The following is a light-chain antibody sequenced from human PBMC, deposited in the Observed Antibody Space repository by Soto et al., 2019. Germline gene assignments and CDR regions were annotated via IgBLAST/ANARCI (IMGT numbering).Light chain of an antibody. V-gene: IGKV3-11*01. CDR3: QQRTNWPPLT. CDR1: QSVGTY. J-gene: IGKJ4*01. Sequence: EIVLTQSPATLSLSPGDRATLSCRASQSVGTYLAWYQQKPGQPPRLLIYDASIRATGISARFSGSGSGTDFTLTISSLEPEDFAVYYCQQRTNWPPLTFGGGTKVEIK. CDR2: DAS.